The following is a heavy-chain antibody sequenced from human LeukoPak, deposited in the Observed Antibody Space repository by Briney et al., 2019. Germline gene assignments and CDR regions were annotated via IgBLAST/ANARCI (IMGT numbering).Heavy chain of an antibody. CDR3: ARERRSTGAVSGYVDY. CDR1: GFTVSNNY. Sequence: GGSLRLSCAASGFTVSNNYMTWVRQAPGKGLEWVSYISYSGSTTSYADSVKGRFTISRDNAKNSLYLQMNSLRAEDTAVYYCARERRSTGAVSGYVDYWGQGTLVTVSS. D-gene: IGHD3-9*01. J-gene: IGHJ4*02. CDR2: ISYSGSTT. V-gene: IGHV3-11*04.